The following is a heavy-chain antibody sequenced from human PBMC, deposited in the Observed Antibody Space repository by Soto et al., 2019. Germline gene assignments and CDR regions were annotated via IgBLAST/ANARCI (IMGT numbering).Heavy chain of an antibody. CDR2: IFPLTDIP. CDR1: GGTFRNYP. V-gene: IGHV1-69*02. J-gene: IGHJ4*02. CDR3: ARGPLVVLNYFES. Sequence: QVQLVQSGTEVKKPGSSVKVSCKASGGTFRNYPINWVRQAPGQGLEWMGSIFPLTDIPDYAQNFQARLTLSEAKSTNTAHRELSSLKSDNTAMYFCARGPLVVLNYFESWGQGTLVTVSS.